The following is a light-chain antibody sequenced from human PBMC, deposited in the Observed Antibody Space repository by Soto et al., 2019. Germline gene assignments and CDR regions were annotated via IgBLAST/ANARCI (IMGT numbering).Light chain of an antibody. CDR1: SGYSNYK. Sequence: QPVLTQPPSASASLGASVTLTCTLSSGYSNYKVDWYQQRPGKGPRFVMRVGTGGIVGSKGDGIPDRFSVLGSGLNRYLTIKNIQEEDESDYHCGADHGSGNSFAYVFGTGTKVTVL. CDR2: VGTGGIVG. J-gene: IGLJ1*01. V-gene: IGLV9-49*01. CDR3: GADHGSGNSFAYV.